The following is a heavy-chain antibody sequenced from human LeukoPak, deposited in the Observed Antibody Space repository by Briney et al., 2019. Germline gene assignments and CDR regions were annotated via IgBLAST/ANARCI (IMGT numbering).Heavy chain of an antibody. CDR2: INHSGST. CDR1: GGSFSGYY. D-gene: IGHD6-13*01. CDR3: ARAGIAAAGTLHGMDV. Sequence: SGTLSLTCAVYGGSFSGYYWSWIRQPPGKGLEWIGEINHSGSTNYNPSLKSRVTISVDTSKNQFSLKLSSVTAADTAVYYCARAGIAAAGTLHGMDVWGKGTTVTVSS. J-gene: IGHJ6*04. V-gene: IGHV4-34*01.